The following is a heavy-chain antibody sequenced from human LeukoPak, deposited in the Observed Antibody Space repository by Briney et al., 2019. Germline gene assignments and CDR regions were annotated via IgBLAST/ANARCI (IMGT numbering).Heavy chain of an antibody. J-gene: IGHJ5*02. CDR1: GGSFSGYY. CDR3: AREYAGSMSRWFDP. Sequence: SETLSLTCAVYGGSFSGYYWTWIRQTPGKGLEWIGEMNPSGSTNYNPSLKSRVTISVDTSKNQFSLKLSSVTSADTAVYYCAREYAGSMSRWFDPWGQGTLVTVSS. V-gene: IGHV4-34*01. CDR2: MNPSGST. D-gene: IGHD3-10*01.